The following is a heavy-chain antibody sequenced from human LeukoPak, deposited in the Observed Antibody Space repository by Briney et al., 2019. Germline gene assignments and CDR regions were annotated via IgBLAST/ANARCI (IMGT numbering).Heavy chain of an antibody. Sequence: GGSLRLSCAASGFTFSSYGMHWVRQAPGKGLEWVAVISYDGSNKYYADSVRGRFTISRDNSKNTLYLQMNSLRAEDTAVYYCARGLWRSIIGANGDYWGQGTLVTVSS. J-gene: IGHJ4*02. CDR2: ISYDGSNK. V-gene: IGHV3-30*03. CDR3: ARGLWRSIIGANGDY. D-gene: IGHD1-26*01. CDR1: GFTFSSYG.